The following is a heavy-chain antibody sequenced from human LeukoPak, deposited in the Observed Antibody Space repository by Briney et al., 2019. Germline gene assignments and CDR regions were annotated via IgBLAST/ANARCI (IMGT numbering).Heavy chain of an antibody. D-gene: IGHD1-26*01. CDR1: GFTFSDTW. CDR3: AKRSGINYGYFDS. J-gene: IGHJ4*02. Sequence: GGSLRLSCAASGFTFSDTWMHWVRQAPGKGLVWVSRIRSDGSDTRYAESVKGRFTISRDNSKNTAYLQMISLRAEDTAVYYCAKRSGINYGYFDSWGQGALVTVSS. V-gene: IGHV3-74*01. CDR2: IRSDGSDT.